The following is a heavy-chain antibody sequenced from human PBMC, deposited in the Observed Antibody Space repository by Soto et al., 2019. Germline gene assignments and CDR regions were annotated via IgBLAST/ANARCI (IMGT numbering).Heavy chain of an antibody. CDR2: IYYSGST. CDR3: ARDEYSYGYPDY. V-gene: IGHV4-30-4*01. D-gene: IGHD5-18*01. Sequence: SETLSLTCTVSGGSISSGDYYWSWIRQPPGKGLEWIGYIYYSGSTYYNPSLKSRVTISVDTSKNQFSLKLSSVTAADTAVYYCARDEYSYGYPDYWGQGTLVTGSS. J-gene: IGHJ4*02. CDR1: GGSISSGDYY.